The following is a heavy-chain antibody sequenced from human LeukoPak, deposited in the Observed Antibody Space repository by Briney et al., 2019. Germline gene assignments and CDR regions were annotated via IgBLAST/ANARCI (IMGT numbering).Heavy chain of an antibody. CDR2: IYYSGST. CDR1: GGSISSYY. J-gene: IGHJ4*02. Sequence: PSETLSLTCTVSGGSISSYYWSWIRQPPGKGLEWIGYIYYSGSTNYSPSLKSRVTISVDTSKNQFSLKLSSVTAADTAVYYCARTYYYDSSGYPYFDYWGQGTLVTVSS. D-gene: IGHD3-22*01. V-gene: IGHV4-59*01. CDR3: ARTYYYDSSGYPYFDY.